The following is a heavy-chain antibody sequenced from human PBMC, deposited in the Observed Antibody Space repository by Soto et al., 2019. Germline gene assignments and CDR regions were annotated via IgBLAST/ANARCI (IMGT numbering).Heavy chain of an antibody. V-gene: IGHV5-51*01. Sequence: GESLKISCNGSGYSFTSYWIGWVRQMPGKGLEWMGIIYPGDSDTRYSPSFQGQATISADKSISTAYLQWSSLKASDTAMYYCARRSSRSRYRSYYYGMDVWGQGTKVTVYS. CDR3: ARRSSRSRYRSYYYGMDV. J-gene: IGHJ6*02. CDR1: GYSFTSYW. CDR2: IYPGDSDT. D-gene: IGHD6-13*01.